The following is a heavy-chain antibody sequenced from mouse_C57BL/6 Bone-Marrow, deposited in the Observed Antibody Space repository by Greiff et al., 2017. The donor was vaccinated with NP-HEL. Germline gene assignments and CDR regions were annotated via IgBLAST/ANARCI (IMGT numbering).Heavy chain of an antibody. V-gene: IGHV5-4*01. J-gene: IGHJ1*03. D-gene: IGHD2-3*01. CDR2: ISDGGSYT. CDR3: AREGHDCYFWYFDV. CDR1: GFTFSSYA. Sequence: EVNLVESGGGLVKPGGSLKLSCAASGFTFSSYAMSWVRQTPEKRLEWVATISDGGSYTYYPDNVKGRFTISRDNAKNNLYLQMSHLKSEDTAMYYCAREGHDCYFWYFDVWGTGTTVTVSS.